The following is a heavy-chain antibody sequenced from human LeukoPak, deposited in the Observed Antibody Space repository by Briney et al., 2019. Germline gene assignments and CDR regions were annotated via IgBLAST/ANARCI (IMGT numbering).Heavy chain of an antibody. CDR1: GFTFSSYA. CDR3: ARLRYYYGSGSYYNKIFNWFDP. D-gene: IGHD3-10*01. J-gene: IGHJ5*02. V-gene: IGHV3-23*01. CDR2: ISGGGGST. Sequence: GGSLRLSCAASGFTFSSYAMSWVRQAPGKGLEWVSAISGGGGSTYYADSMKGRFTISRDNSKNTLYLQMNSLRAEDTAVYYCARLRYYYGSGSYYNKIFNWFDPWGQGTLVTVSS.